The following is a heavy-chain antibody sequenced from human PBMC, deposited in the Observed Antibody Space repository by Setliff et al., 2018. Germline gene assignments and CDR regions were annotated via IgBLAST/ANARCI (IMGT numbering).Heavy chain of an antibody. CDR3: AGGYPSNFDY. J-gene: IGHJ4*02. Sequence: PGGSLRLSCAASGFRFSYFGMHWVRQAPGKGLEWVSFIRYDGSETYYVDSVKGRFTISRDNFRNTLYLQMNSLRPEDTAIYYCAGGYPSNFDYWGQGTLVTVSS. V-gene: IGHV3-30*02. CDR1: GFRFSYFG. D-gene: IGHD3-22*01. CDR2: IRYDGSET.